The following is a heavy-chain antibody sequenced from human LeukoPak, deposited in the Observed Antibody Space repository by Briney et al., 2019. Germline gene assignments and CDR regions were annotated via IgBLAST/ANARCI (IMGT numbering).Heavy chain of an antibody. Sequence: ASVKVSCKASGYTFTGYYMHWVRQAPGQGLEWMGWINPNSGGTNYAQKFQGRVTMTRDTSISTAYMELSRLRSDDTAVYYCARADIVVVPAEEAFDIWGQGIMVTVSS. D-gene: IGHD2-2*01. CDR1: GYTFTGYY. J-gene: IGHJ3*02. CDR3: ARADIVVVPAEEAFDI. V-gene: IGHV1-2*02. CDR2: INPNSGGT.